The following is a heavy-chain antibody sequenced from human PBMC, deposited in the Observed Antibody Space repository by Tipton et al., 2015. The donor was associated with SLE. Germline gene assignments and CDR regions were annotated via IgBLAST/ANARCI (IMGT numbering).Heavy chain of an antibody. CDR3: ARAERGAYDILTGYLASNWFDP. J-gene: IGHJ5*02. CDR2: IYYSGNT. D-gene: IGHD3-9*01. Sequence: TLSLTCTVSGGSISSSSYYWTWIRQHPGKGLEWIGYIYYSGNTYYNPSLKSRITISVDTSKNQFSLKLSSVTAADTAVYCCARAERGAYDILTGYLASNWFDPWGQGTLVSVSS. V-gene: IGHV4-31*03. CDR1: GGSISSSSYY.